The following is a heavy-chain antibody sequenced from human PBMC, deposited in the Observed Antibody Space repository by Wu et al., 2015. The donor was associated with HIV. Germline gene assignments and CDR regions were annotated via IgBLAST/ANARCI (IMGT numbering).Heavy chain of an antibody. V-gene: IGHV1-69*12. Sequence: QVRLVQSGAEVKKPGSSVKVSCKASGGTFSSFALSWVRQAPGQGLEWVGGIIPLFDTSHSAQKFRDRVTITADESTSTGYMELNSLTYEDTAVYYCARVAGSSWYREFDMWGQGDKWSPSLQ. CDR1: GGTFSSFA. CDR3: ARVAGSSWYREFDM. J-gene: IGHJ3*02. CDR2: IIPLFDTS. D-gene: IGHD6-13*01.